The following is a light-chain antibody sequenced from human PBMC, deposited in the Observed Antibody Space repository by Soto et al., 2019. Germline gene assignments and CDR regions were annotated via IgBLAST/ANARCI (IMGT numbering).Light chain of an antibody. Sequence: IQMTQAPSSLSASVRDRVTITCRASQIISSYLNWYQQKPGKASTLLIYAASSLQSGVASRFSGSGSGTDFILPISSMEPEDFVSYYCQQRYSTLTWTFGQGTKVDIK. CDR3: QQRYSTLTWT. CDR1: QIISSY. V-gene: IGKV1-39*01. J-gene: IGKJ1*01. CDR2: AAS.